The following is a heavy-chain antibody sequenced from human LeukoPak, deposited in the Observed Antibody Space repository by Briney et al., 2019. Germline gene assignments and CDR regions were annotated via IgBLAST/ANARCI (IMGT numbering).Heavy chain of an antibody. J-gene: IGHJ4*02. V-gene: IGHV3-23*01. D-gene: IGHD1-26*01. CDR1: GFTFSSPA. Sequence: GGSLRLSCVASGFTFSSPAMSWVRQTPGKGLEWVSSITPSGDGTYYAASVKGRFTISRDNSKNTLYLQMDSLRADDTAKYYCAKESPVATWWGQGTLVTVSS. CDR2: ITPSGDGT. CDR3: AKESPVATW.